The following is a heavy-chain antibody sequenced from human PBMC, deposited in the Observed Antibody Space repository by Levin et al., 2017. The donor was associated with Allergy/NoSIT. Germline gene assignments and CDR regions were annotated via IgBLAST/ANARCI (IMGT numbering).Heavy chain of an antibody. Sequence: SGGSLRLSCAASGFTFTSYAMHWVRQAPGKGLDWVAVISHDGSNPYYADSVKGRFTISRDNSKNTVYLQMNRPSAEDTAVYYCARDGGLYDTLTGYSRNWYFDLWGRGILVTVSS. D-gene: IGHD3-9*01. J-gene: IGHJ2*01. CDR2: ISHDGSNP. CDR3: ARDGGLYDTLTGYSRNWYFDL. CDR1: GFTFTSYA. V-gene: IGHV3-30-3*01.